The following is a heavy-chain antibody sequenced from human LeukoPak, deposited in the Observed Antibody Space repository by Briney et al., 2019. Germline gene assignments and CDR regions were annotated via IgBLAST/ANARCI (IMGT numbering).Heavy chain of an antibody. J-gene: IGHJ4*01. CDR1: GFTFSSYG. CDR3: ATSPLLQTWAFDY. Sequence: QPGGSLRLSCAASGFTFSSYGMHWVRQAPGKGLEWLAFIRYDGSNKYYADSVKGRFTISRDNSKNTLYLQMNSLRAEDTAVYYCATSPLLQTWAFDYWGHGTLVTVSS. D-gene: IGHD4-11*01. V-gene: IGHV3-30*02. CDR2: IRYDGSNK.